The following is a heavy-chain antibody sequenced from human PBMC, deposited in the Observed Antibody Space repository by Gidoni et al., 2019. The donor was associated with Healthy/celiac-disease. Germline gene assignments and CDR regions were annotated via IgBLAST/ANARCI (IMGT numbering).Heavy chain of an antibody. V-gene: IGHV3-21*01. CDR3: ARDPPGEAFDI. CDR1: GLTFSSYS. CDR2: ISSSSSYI. Sequence: EVQLVESGGGLVKPGWSLRLSCAASGLTFSSYSMTWVRQAPGKGLEWVSSISSSSSYIYYADSVKGRFTISRDNAKNSLYLQMNSRRAEDTAVYYCARDPPGEAFDIWGQGTMVTVSS. J-gene: IGHJ3*02.